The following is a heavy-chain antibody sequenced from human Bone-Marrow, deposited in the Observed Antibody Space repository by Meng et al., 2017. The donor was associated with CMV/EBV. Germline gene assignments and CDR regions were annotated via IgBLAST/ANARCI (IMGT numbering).Heavy chain of an antibody. V-gene: IGHV4-61*01. D-gene: IGHD3-16*01. CDR2: IYYSGST. CDR3: ARTPIDGGYYGKYV. J-gene: IGHJ6*02. Sequence: GSLRLSCTVSGYSISSGYYWSWIRQPPGKGLEWIGYIYYSGSTNYNPSLKSRVTISVDTSKNQFSLKLSSVTAADTAVYYCARTPIDGGYYGKYVWDQETTATVSS. CDR1: GYSISSGYY.